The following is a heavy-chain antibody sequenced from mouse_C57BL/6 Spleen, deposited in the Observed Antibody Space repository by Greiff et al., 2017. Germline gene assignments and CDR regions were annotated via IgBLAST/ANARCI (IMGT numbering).Heavy chain of an antibody. J-gene: IGHJ4*01. D-gene: IGHD2-4*01. CDR1: GYTFTSYN. CDR3: ARARLRPDYCAMDY. Sequence: LQQSGAELVRPGASVKMSCKASGYTFTSYNMHWVKQTPRQGLEWIGAIYPGNGDTSYNQKFKGKATLTVDKSSSTAYMQLSSLTSEDSAVYFCARARLRPDYCAMDYWGQGTSVTVSS. V-gene: IGHV1-12*01. CDR2: IYPGNGDT.